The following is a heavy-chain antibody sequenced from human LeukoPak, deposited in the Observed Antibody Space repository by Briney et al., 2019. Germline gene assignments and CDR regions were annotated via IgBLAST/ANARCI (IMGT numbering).Heavy chain of an antibody. CDR1: GYTLTELS. D-gene: IGHD4-23*01. CDR2: FDPEDGEA. Sequence: ASVKVSCKVSGYTLTELSMHWVRQAPGKGLEWMGGFDPEDGEAIYAQKFQGRVTMTEDTSTDTAYMELSSLRSEDTAVYYCATDHTPRVDGGTWGQGTLVTVSS. V-gene: IGHV1-24*01. J-gene: IGHJ5*02. CDR3: ATDHTPRVDGGT.